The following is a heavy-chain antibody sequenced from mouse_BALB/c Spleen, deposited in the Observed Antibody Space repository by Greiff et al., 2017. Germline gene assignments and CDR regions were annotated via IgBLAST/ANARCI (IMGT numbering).Heavy chain of an antibody. CDR1: GYSFTSYW. V-gene: IGHV1-5*01. D-gene: IGHD2-14*01. J-gene: IGHJ4*01. CDR3: TRYYRSSYYYAMDD. Sequence: VHVKQSGTVLARPGASVKMSCKASGYSFTSYWMHWVKQRPGQGLEWIGAIYPGNSDTSYNQKFKGKAKLTAVTSASTAYMELSSLTNEDSAVYYCTRYYRSSYYYAMDDWGQGTSVTVSS. CDR2: IYPGNSDT.